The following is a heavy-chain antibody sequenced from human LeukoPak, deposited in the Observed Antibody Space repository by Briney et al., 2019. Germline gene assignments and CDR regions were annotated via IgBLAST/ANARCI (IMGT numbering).Heavy chain of an antibody. CDR3: ARGAMYSSSWYPLWDYFDY. J-gene: IGHJ4*02. CDR1: GFTFSSYA. V-gene: IGHV3-30*01. CDR2: ISYDGSNK. Sequence: GGSLRLSCAASGFTFSSYAMHWVRQAPGKGLEWVAVISYDGSNKYYADSVKGRFTISRDNSKNTLYLQMNSLRAEDTAVYYRARGAMYSSSWYPLWDYFDYWGQGTLVTVSS. D-gene: IGHD6-13*01.